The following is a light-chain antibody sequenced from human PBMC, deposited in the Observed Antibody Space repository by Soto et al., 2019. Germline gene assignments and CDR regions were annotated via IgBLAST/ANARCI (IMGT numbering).Light chain of an antibody. CDR2: GAS. CDR3: QQYNYLQGT. J-gene: IGKJ1*01. Sequence: ETVLTQYPGTLPLSPGGRATLSCRASQSISTNLAWYQQKPGQAPRLLIYGASTRATGIPARFSGSGSGTEFTLTISRLQSEDFAVYYCQQYNYLQGTFGQGTQVDIK. CDR1: QSISTN. V-gene: IGKV3-15*01.